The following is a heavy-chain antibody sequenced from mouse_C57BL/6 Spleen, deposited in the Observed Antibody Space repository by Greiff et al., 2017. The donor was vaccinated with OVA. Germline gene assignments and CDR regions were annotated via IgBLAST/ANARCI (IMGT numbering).Heavy chain of an antibody. D-gene: IGHD2-5*01. CDR1: GYTFTSYW. V-gene: IGHV1-53*01. CDR2: INPSNGGT. Sequence: QVQLKQPGTELVKPGASVKLSCKASGYTFTSYWMHWVKQRPGQGLAWIGNINPSNGGTNYNEKFKSKATLTVDKSSSTAYMQLSSLTSEDSAVYYCARDYSNYGWFAYWGQGTLVTVSA. CDR3: ARDYSNYGWFAY. J-gene: IGHJ3*01.